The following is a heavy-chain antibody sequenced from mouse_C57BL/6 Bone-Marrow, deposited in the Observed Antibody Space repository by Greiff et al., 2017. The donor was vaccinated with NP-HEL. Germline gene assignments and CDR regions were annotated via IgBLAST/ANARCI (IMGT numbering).Heavy chain of an antibody. Sequence: EVQLQQSGPELVKPGASVKISCKASGYTFTDYYMNWVKQSHGKSLEWIGDINPNNGGTSYNQKFKGKATLTVDKSSSTAYMELRSLTSVDSAVYYCARSLTGMYFDYWGQGTTLTVSS. V-gene: IGHV1-26*01. CDR2: INPNNGGT. J-gene: IGHJ2*01. D-gene: IGHD4-1*01. CDR3: ARSLTGMYFDY. CDR1: GYTFTDYY.